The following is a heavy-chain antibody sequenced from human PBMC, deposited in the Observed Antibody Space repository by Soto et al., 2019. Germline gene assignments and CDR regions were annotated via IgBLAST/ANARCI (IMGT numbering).Heavy chain of an antibody. CDR1: GFTFSSYG. Sequence: GGSLRLSCAASGFTFSSYGMHWVRQAPGKGLEWVSYISGSATTIYYADSVRGRFTVSRDNAKNPLYLQMNSLRAEDTAVYYCAGDPYYYASEYWGQGILVTVSS. CDR2: ISGSATTI. D-gene: IGHD3-10*01. V-gene: IGHV3-48*04. J-gene: IGHJ4*02. CDR3: AGDPYYYASEY.